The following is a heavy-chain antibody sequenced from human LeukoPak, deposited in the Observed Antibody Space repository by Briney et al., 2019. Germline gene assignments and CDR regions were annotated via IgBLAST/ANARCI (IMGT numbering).Heavy chain of an antibody. J-gene: IGHJ6*02. D-gene: IGHD3-9*01. Sequence: GESLKISCKGSGYSFTSYWIGWVRQMPGKGLEWMGIIYPGDSDTRYSPSFQGQVTISADKSISTAYLQWSSLKASDTAMYYCARAYYDILTTYYYYGMDVWGQGTTVTVSS. V-gene: IGHV5-51*01. CDR2: IYPGDSDT. CDR1: GYSFTSYW. CDR3: ARAYYDILTTYYYYGMDV.